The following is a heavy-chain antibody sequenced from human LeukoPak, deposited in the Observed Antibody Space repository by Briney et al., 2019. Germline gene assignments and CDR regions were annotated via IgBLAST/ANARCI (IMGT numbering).Heavy chain of an antibody. CDR1: GFIFSSYS. V-gene: IGHV3-7*01. CDR3: AREGAHDYGDYWFDP. CDR2: IKQDGSEK. D-gene: IGHD4-17*01. Sequence: GGSLRLSCAASGFIFSSYSMNWVRQAPGKGLEWVANIKQDGSEKYYVDSVKGRFTISRDNAKNSLYLQMNSLRAEDTAVYYCAREGAHDYGDYWFDPWGQGTLVTVSS. J-gene: IGHJ5*02.